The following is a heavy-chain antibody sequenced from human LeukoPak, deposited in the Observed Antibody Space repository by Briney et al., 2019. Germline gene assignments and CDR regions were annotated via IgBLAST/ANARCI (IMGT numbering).Heavy chain of an antibody. CDR2: IYTSEST. J-gene: IGHJ4*02. CDR1: GRSISSGSYD. D-gene: IGHD5-18*01. CDR3: AGTKRGYSYGYVDY. V-gene: IGHV4-61*02. Sequence: PSETLSLTCTVSGRSISSGSYDWSWIRQPAGKALEWVGRIYTSESTNYNPSLKCRVTISVATSKSPFSVKLSSVTAAATAVYYCAGTKRGYSYGYVDYWGQGTLVTVSS.